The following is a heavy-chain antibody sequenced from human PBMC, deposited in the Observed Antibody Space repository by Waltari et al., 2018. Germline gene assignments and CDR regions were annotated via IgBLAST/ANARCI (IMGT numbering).Heavy chain of an antibody. D-gene: IGHD6-13*01. CDR2: IYYSGST. J-gene: IGHJ2*01. CDR3: ARHSSSWPNSYWYFDL. Sequence: QVQLQESGPGLVKPSETLSLTCTVSGGSISSYYWSWTRQPPGKGLEWIGYIYYSGSTNYNPSLKSRVTISVDTSKNQFSLKLSSVTAADTAVYYCARHSSSWPNSYWYFDLWGRGTLVTVSS. V-gene: IGHV4-59*01. CDR1: GGSISSYY.